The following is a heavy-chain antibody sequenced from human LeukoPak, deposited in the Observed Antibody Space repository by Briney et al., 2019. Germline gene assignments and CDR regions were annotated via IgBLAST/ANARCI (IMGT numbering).Heavy chain of an antibody. J-gene: IGHJ4*02. CDR1: GGTFSSYA. D-gene: IGHD3-22*01. CDR3: ASTYYYDSSGYTSDY. CDR2: IIPIFGTA. V-gene: IGHV1-69*05. Sequence: SVKVSCKASGGTFSSYAISWVRQAPGQGLEWMGRIIPIFGTANYAQKFQGRVTITTDESTSTAYMELSSLRSEDTAVYYCASTYYYDSSGYTSDYWGQGTLVTVSS.